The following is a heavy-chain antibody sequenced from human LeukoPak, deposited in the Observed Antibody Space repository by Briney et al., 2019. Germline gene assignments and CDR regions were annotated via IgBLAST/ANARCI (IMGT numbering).Heavy chain of an antibody. D-gene: IGHD6-13*01. CDR2: IDPGDSDP. V-gene: IGHV5-51*01. J-gene: IGHJ3*02. CDR3: ARRSGYSSSLNAFDI. CDR1: GYSFISYW. Sequence: GESLKISCEGSGYSFISYWIGCVRQMPGKSLERVGVIDPGDSDPRYSPSLPGQVSISADKSLSTAYLKWSSLKASDTAMYYCARRSGYSSSLNAFDIWGQGTMVTVSS.